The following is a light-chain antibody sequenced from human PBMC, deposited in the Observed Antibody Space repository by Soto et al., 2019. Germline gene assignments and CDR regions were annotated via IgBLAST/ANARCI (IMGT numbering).Light chain of an antibody. Sequence: EIMMTQSPATLSVSPGERATLSCRASQSISANIAWYQQKPGQAPRLLIYAASVRASGIPARFSGTGFGREFTLSIISLQSEDSAVYYCQQYNSWTLISFGQGTRLEIK. J-gene: IGKJ5*01. V-gene: IGKV3-15*01. CDR3: QQYNSWTLIS. CDR1: QSISAN. CDR2: AAS.